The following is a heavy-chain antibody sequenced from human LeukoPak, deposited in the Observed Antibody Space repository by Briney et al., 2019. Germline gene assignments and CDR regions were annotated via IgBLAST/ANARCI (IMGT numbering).Heavy chain of an antibody. CDR1: GFTFSSYA. J-gene: IGHJ3*02. CDR2: ISGSGGST. CDR3: ARLAVAGTLVGPFDI. V-gene: IGHV3-23*01. Sequence: PGGSLRLSCAASGFTFSSYAMSWVRQAPGKGLEWVSAISGSGGSTYYADSVKGRFTISRDNAKNSLYLQMNSLRVEDTAVYSCARLAVAGTLVGPFDIWGQGTMVIVSS. D-gene: IGHD6-19*01.